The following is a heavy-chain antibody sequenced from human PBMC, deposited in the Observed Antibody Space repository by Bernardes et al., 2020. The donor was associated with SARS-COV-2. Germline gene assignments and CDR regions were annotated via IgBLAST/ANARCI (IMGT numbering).Heavy chain of an antibody. J-gene: IGHJ6*04. D-gene: IGHD2-15*01. V-gene: IGHV3-11*01. Sequence: GGSLILSCAASGFTFSDYYMSWIRQAPGQGLEWVSYISSSGSTIYYADSVKGRFTISRDNAKNSLYLQMNSLRAEDTAVYYCASPYCSGGSCPTPGYYYYGMAVWGKGTTVTVSS. CDR3: ASPYCSGGSCPTPGYYYYGMAV. CDR1: GFTFSDYY. CDR2: ISSSGSTI.